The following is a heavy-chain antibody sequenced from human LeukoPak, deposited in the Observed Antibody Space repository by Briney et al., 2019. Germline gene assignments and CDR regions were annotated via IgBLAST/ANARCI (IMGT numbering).Heavy chain of an antibody. D-gene: IGHD3-10*01. V-gene: IGHV3-66*01. CDR1: GFTFSSYA. CDR3: ARDYWGITLVRGVIT. CDR2: LYSDDST. J-gene: IGHJ4*02. Sequence: GGSLRLSCAASGFTFSSYAMSWVRQAPGKGLEWVSVLYSDDSTYYADSVKGRFTISRDNSKTTLYLQMNSLRAEDTAVYYCARDYWGITLVRGVITWGQGTLVTVSS.